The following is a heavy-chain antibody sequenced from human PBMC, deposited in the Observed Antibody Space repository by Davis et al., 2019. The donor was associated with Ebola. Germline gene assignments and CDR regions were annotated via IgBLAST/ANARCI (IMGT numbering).Heavy chain of an antibody. Sequence: MPSEPLSPTCAVQGGSFTACYWRGIRQPPGRRPEWTGQINDSGSTNYNPSLKRRVTISVDTSKNQFSLKLSSVTAADTAVYYCARTYYYDSSGYYRGPYYFDYWGQGTLVTVSS. CDR3: ARTYYYDSSGYYRGPYYFDY. CDR2: INDSGST. CDR1: GGSFTACY. V-gene: IGHV4-34*01. D-gene: IGHD3-22*01. J-gene: IGHJ4*02.